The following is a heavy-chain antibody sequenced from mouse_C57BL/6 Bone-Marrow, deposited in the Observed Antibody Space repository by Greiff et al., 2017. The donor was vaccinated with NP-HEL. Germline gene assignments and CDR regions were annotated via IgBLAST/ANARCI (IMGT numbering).Heavy chain of an antibody. CDR1: GYTFTDYN. D-gene: IGHD2-2*01. CDR2: INPNNGGT. Sequence: EVQLQQSGPELVKPGASVKMSCKASGYTFTDYNMHWVKQSHGKSLEWIGYINPNNGGTSYNQKFKGKATLTVHKSSSTAYMELRSLTSEDSAVYYCASRVLWLDYAMDYWGQGTSVTVSS. J-gene: IGHJ4*01. V-gene: IGHV1-22*01. CDR3: ASRVLWLDYAMDY.